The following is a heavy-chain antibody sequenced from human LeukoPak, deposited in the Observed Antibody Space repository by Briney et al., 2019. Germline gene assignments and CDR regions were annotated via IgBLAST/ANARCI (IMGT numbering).Heavy chain of an antibody. CDR3: ARDQEYSSSSGWFDY. Sequence: PGRSLRLSCAASGFTFSSYAMHWVRQAPGKGLEWVAVISYDGSNKYYADSVKGRFTISRDNSKNTLYLQMNSLRAEDTAVYYCARDQEYSSSSGWFDYWGQGTLVTVSS. V-gene: IGHV3-30-3*01. J-gene: IGHJ4*02. CDR1: GFTFSSYA. CDR2: ISYDGSNK. D-gene: IGHD6-6*01.